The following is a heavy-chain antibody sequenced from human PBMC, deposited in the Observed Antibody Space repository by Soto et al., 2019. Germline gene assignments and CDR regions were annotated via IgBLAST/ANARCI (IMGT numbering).Heavy chain of an antibody. CDR3: SADHPHMAMGWPV. V-gene: IGHV1-58*02. CDR2: IVVVSGST. D-gene: IGHD1-26*01. Sequence: QMQLVQSAAEVREPGTSVRVSCRASGFDFGSFGIQFLRQTRGRGLEWIGWIVVVSGSTNYARQFQGRVAISMDMSSSTAYLDLYDLKSDDTAVYFCSADHPHMAMGWPVWGQGTTVTVSS. CDR1: GFDFGSFG. J-gene: IGHJ6*02.